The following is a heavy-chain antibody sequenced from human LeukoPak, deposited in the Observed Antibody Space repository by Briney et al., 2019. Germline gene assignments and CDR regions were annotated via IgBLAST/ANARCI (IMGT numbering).Heavy chain of an antibody. CDR1: GGTFSSYA. V-gene: IGHV1-69*05. D-gene: IGHD3-22*01. CDR2: IIPIFGTA. Sequence: ASVKVSCKASGGTFSSYAISWVRQAPGQGLEWMGRIIPIFGTANYAQKFQGRVTITTDESTSTAYMELSSLRSEDTAVYYCARDQDDYYDSSGYYWYFDYWGQGTLVTVPS. CDR3: ARDQDDYYDSSGYYWYFDY. J-gene: IGHJ4*02.